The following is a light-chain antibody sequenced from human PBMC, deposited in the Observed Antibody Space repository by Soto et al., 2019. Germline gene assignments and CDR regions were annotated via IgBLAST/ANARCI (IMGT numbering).Light chain of an antibody. J-gene: IGLJ3*02. CDR2: EVS. CDR3: TSKTSSTYGV. CDR1: SSDVGGYNY. Sequence: QSALTQPASVSGSPGQSITISCTGTSSDVGGYNYVSWYQQHPGKAPKLMIYEVSNRPSGVSNRFSGSKSGNTASLTISGLKVEDEADYYCTSKTSSTYGVFGGGTKLTVL. V-gene: IGLV2-14*01.